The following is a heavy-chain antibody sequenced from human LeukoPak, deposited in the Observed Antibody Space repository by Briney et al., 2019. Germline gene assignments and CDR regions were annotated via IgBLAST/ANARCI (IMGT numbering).Heavy chain of an antibody. V-gene: IGHV3-23*01. CDR3: AKDRIAAAQPYYFDY. J-gene: IGHJ4*02. Sequence: SGGSLRLSCAASGFTFSIYAMSWVRQAPGKGLEWVSAISGSGGSTYYADSVKGRFTISRDNSKNTLYLQMNSLRAEDTAVYYCAKDRIAAAQPYYFDYWGQGTLVTVSS. CDR1: GFTFSIYA. D-gene: IGHD6-13*01. CDR2: ISGSGGST.